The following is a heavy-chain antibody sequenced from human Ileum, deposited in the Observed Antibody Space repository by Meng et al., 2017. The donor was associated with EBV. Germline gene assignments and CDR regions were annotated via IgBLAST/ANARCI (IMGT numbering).Heavy chain of an antibody. V-gene: IGHV3-74*01. J-gene: IGHJ4*02. CDR2: IDTDGSTT. D-gene: IGHD3/OR15-3a*01. CDR1: GFSFSNSW. CDR3: VRGGLGPWY. Sequence: EGEVSEVGGRLVERGGARRLSCAASGFSFSNSWMHWIRTAPGKRLVWVSHIDTDGSTTNYAGSVQGRFTLSRDNAKNTLSLQMNSLRVEDTAVYYCVRGGLGPWYWGQGTLVTVSS.